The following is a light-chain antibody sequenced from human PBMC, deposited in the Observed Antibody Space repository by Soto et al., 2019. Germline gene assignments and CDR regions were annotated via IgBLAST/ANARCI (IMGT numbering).Light chain of an antibody. Sequence: QSALTQPASVSGSPGQSITISCTGTRSDVGGYNLVSWYQHHPRKAPKLVIYEVSERPSGVSYRFSGSKSGNTASLTISGLQAGDEADYYCCSYPGSVDHYVFGTGTKVTVL. V-gene: IGLV2-23*02. CDR3: CSYPGSVDHYV. CDR1: RSDVGGYNL. J-gene: IGLJ1*01. CDR2: EVS.